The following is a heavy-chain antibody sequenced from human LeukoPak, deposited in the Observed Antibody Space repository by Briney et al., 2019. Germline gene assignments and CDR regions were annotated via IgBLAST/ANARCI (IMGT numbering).Heavy chain of an antibody. CDR1: GGSISSNIYY. Sequence: SETLSLTCTVSGGSISSNIYYWAWIRQPPGKGLEWIGSIYYSGSTYYNPSLMSRVTISVDTSKNQFSLKLSSVTAADTAVYYCAGHHPRNTVDFWGQGTLVTVSS. V-gene: IGHV4-39*01. CDR2: IYYSGST. CDR3: AGHHPRNTVDF. J-gene: IGHJ4*02. D-gene: IGHD2/OR15-2a*01.